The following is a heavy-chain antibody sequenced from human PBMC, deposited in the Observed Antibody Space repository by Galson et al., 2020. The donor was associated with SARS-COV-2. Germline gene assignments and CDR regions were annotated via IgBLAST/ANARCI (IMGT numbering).Heavy chain of an antibody. Sequence: TGGSLRLSCAASGFTFDNYAMHWVRQAPGKGLEWVSGISWNSVNIDYGDSVKGRFTISRDNAKNSLYLQMNSLRTEDTALYYCARDKLTGSSGWYGNFDYWGQGTLVTVSS. J-gene: IGHJ4*02. CDR3: ARDKLTGSSGWYGNFDY. V-gene: IGHV3-9*01. CDR1: GFTFDNYA. D-gene: IGHD6-19*01. CDR2: ISWNSVNI.